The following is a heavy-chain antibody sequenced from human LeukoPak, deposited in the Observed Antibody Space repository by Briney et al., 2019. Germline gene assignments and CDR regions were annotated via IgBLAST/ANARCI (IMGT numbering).Heavy chain of an antibody. CDR1: GYTFTGYY. CDR3: ARVTQAYGGAYYFDY. Sequence: ASVKVSCKASGYTFTGYYMHWVGQAPGQGLEWMGWINHNSGGTNYAQKFQGRVTMTRDTSISIAYMELSRLRSDDTAVYYCARVTQAYGGAYYFDYWGQGTLVTVSS. D-gene: IGHD4-23*01. J-gene: IGHJ4*02. CDR2: INHNSGGT. V-gene: IGHV1-2*02.